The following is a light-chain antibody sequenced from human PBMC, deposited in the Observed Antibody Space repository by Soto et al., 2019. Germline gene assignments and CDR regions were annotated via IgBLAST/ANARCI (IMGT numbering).Light chain of an antibody. J-gene: IGKJ2*01. V-gene: IGKV3-20*01. CDR3: QQFGTSPPAFT. Sequence: ESLLTQSPGTLSLSPGDRATLFCRTSQTIANKYLTWYQQKPGQAPRLLIYGASIRAAGVPDRFTGSGSGTGFTLTISRLEPEDFAVYYGQQFGTSPPAFTFGQGTKLEI. CDR2: GAS. CDR1: QTIANKY.